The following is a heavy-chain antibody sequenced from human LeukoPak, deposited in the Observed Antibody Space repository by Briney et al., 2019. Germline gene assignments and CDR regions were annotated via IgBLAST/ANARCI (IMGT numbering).Heavy chain of an antibody. Sequence: ASVKVSCKASGYTFTGYYMHWVRQAPGQGLEWMGWINPNSGGTNYAQKFQGRVTMTRDTSISTVYMELSRLRSDDTAVYYCARDYTGSGWLDHWGQGALVTVSS. V-gene: IGHV1-2*02. CDR1: GYTFTGYY. D-gene: IGHD6-19*01. CDR2: INPNSGGT. J-gene: IGHJ5*02. CDR3: ARDYTGSGWLDH.